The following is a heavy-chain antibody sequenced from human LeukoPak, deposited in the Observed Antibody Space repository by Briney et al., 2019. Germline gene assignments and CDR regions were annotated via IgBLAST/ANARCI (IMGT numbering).Heavy chain of an antibody. CDR2: INHSGGT. CDR1: GGSFSGYY. CDR3: ARGYSGSRFPNY. Sequence: PSETLSLTCAVYGGSFSGYYWSWVRQPPGEGLEWIGEINHSGGTNYNPSLKSRVTISVDTSKNQFSLKLSSATAADTAMYYCARGYSGSRFPNYWGQGTLVTVSS. D-gene: IGHD1-26*01. J-gene: IGHJ4*02. V-gene: IGHV4-34*01.